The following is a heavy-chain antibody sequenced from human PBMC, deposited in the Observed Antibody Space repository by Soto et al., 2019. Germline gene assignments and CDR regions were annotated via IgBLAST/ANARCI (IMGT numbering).Heavy chain of an antibody. Sequence: PGGSLRLSCAASGFTFISYGIHWVRQAPGKGLQWVAFISYDGSDRYYEDSVKGRFTISRGNSKNTLYLQINSLRAEDTAVYYCARATNYYYAMDVWGQGTTVTVSS. CDR2: ISYDGSDR. V-gene: IGHV3-33*05. CDR1: GFTFISYG. D-gene: IGHD1-1*01. CDR3: ARATNYYYAMDV. J-gene: IGHJ6*02.